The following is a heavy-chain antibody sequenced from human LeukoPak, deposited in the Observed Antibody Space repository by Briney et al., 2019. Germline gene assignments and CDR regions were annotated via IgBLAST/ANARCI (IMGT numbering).Heavy chain of an antibody. CDR1: GFTFSSYG. CDR2: ISYDGSNK. J-gene: IGHJ6*02. D-gene: IGHD3-16*01. V-gene: IGHV3-30*18. Sequence: PGGSLRLSCAASGFTFSSYGTHWVRQAPGKGLEWVAVISYDGSNKYYADSVKGRFTISRDNSKNTLYLQMNSLRAEDTAVYYCAKVAHYGDYYYYGMDVWGQGTTVTVSS. CDR3: AKVAHYGDYYYYGMDV.